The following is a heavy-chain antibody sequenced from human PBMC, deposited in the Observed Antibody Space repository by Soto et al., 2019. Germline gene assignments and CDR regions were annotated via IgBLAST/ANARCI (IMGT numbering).Heavy chain of an antibody. CDR1: GGTFSGYV. J-gene: IGHJ4*02. V-gene: IGHV1-69*01. D-gene: IGHD3-16*01. Sequence: QLVQSGSEVKKPGSSVKVSCQASGGTFSGYVVTWVRQAPGQGLEWMGEFVPLFGTTNYAQRFSGRITITAEESTSTAYMELRTLRSDDTAVYYCATHGLGVSSPPCFDNWGQGTLVTVSS. CDR3: ATHGLGVSSPPCFDN. CDR2: FVPLFGTT.